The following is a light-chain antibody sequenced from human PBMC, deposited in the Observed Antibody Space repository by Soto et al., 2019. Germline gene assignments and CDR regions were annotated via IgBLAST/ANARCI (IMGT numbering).Light chain of an antibody. CDR1: QFVGSIY. CDR2: GAS. Sequence: EIVLTQSPGTLSLSPGERPTLSCRASQFVGSIYLAWYQQKVGRAPRLLIYGASSRATGIPDRFSGSGSGTDFTLTISRLEPEDFAVYYCQQYGISLITFGQGTRLEIK. J-gene: IGKJ5*01. CDR3: QQYGISLIT. V-gene: IGKV3-20*01.